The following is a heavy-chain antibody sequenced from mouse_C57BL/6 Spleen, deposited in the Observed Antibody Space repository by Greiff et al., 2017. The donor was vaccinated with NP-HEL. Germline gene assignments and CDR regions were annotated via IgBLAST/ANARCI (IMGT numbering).Heavy chain of an antibody. CDR2: IDPETGGT. V-gene: IGHV1-15*01. D-gene: IGHD1-1*01. CDR3: TRALYYGSSQAWFAY. J-gene: IGHJ3*01. CDR1: GYTFTDYE. Sequence: VQLQQSGAELVRPGASVTLSCKASGYTFTDYEMHWVKQTPVHGLEWIGAIDPETGGTAYNQKFKGKAILTADKSSSTAYMELRSLTSEDSAVYYGTRALYYGSSQAWFAYWGQGTLVTVSA.